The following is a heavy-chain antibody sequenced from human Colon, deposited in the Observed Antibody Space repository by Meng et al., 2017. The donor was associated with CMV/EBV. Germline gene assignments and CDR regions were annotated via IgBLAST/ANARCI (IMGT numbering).Heavy chain of an antibody. CDR1: GYSFSGY. D-gene: IGHD6-6*01. CDR3: ARGWVRDRSSLHFDI. CDR2: VSHSGTT. Sequence: QVQLQLVGPGLLKASETLSLTCACYGYSFSGYWNCLRQSPEKGLEWIGEVSHSGTTYFNPALQNRLTLSADPSMKSFSLRLSSVTAAEAAVYYCARGWVRDRSSLHFDIWGQGTLVTVSS. V-gene: IGHV4-34*01. J-gene: IGHJ4*02.